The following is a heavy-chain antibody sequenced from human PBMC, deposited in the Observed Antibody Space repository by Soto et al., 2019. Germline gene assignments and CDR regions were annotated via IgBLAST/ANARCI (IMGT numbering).Heavy chain of an antibody. J-gene: IGHJ3*01. CDR1: GFTFNYYW. V-gene: IGHV3-74*01. D-gene: IGHD3-22*01. Sequence: EVQLVESEGGLVQRGGSLRLAFAASGFTFNYYWMHWVRQAPGQGLVWVSHIHSDGSSTTYADSVKGRFTISRDNAKNTLYMQMNSLEAEDTAVYYCARDDKGGYELWGQGTTVTVSS. CDR3: ARDDKGGYEL. CDR2: IHSDGSST.